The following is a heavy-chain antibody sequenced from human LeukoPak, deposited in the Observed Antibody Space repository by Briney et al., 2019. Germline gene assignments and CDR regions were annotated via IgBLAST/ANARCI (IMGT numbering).Heavy chain of an antibody. J-gene: IGHJ6*03. V-gene: IGHV3-30-3*01. Sequence: GESLRLSCAASGFTFSSYAMHWVRQAPGKGLEWVAVISYDGSNKYYADSVKGRFTISRDNSKNTLYLQMNSLRAEDTAVYYCARDAVVVPAAMGSYYYYMDVWGKGTTVTVSS. CDR2: ISYDGSNK. D-gene: IGHD2-2*01. CDR1: GFTFSSYA. CDR3: ARDAVVVPAAMGSYYYYMDV.